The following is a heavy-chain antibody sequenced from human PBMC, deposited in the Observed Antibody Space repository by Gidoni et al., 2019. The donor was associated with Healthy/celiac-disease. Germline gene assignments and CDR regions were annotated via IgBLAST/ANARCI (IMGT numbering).Heavy chain of an antibody. V-gene: IGHV3-9*01. CDR1: GFTFDDYA. CDR2: ISWNSGSI. Sequence: EVQLVESGGGLVQPGRSLRLSCAASGFTFDDYAMHWVRQAPGKGLEWVSGISWNSGSIGYADSVKGRFTISRDNAKNSLYLQMNSLRAEDTALYYCAKSGYSYGKEYFQHWGQGTLVTVSS. CDR3: AKSGYSYGKEYFQH. J-gene: IGHJ1*01. D-gene: IGHD5-18*01.